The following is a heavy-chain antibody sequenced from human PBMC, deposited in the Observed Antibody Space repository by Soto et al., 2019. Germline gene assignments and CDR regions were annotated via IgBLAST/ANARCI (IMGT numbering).Heavy chain of an antibody. CDR3: ARDKGGYYDYVWGSYRHLLDY. V-gene: IGHV1-18*01. CDR2: ISAYNGNT. J-gene: IGHJ4*02. Sequence: QVQLVQSGAEVKKPGASVKVSCKASGYTFTSYGISWVRQAPGQGLEWMGWISAYNGNTNYAQKLQGRVTITTDTSNSTVYMELRSLRSDDAAVYYCARDKGGYYDYVWGSYRHLLDYWGQGTLVTVSS. CDR1: GYTFTSYG. D-gene: IGHD3-16*02.